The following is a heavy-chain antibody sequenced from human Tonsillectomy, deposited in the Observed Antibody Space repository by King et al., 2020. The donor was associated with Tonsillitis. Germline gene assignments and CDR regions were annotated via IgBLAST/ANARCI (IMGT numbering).Heavy chain of an antibody. V-gene: IGHV1-46*02. CDR3: ARKSLGGYRYEAFDY. D-gene: IGHD5-18*01. CDR2: INPSGGST. CDR1: GYTFNNYY. Sequence: QLVQSGAEVKKPGASVNVSCKASGYTFNNYYIHWVRQAPGQGLEWMGIINPSGGSTTYAQKFQGRITLTRDTSTSTVHMDLSSLRSEDTAVYYCARKSLGGYRYEAFDYWGQGTLVTVSS. J-gene: IGHJ4*02.